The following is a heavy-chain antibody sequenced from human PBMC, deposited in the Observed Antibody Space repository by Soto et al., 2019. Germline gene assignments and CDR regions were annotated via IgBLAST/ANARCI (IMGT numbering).Heavy chain of an antibody. CDR1: GFTFSDYY. D-gene: IGHD3-9*01. CDR2: ISSSGSTI. CDR3: ASHKTYYDILTGIDY. Sequence: PGGSLRLSCAASGFTFSDYYMSWIRQAPGKGLEWVSYISSSGSTISYADSVKGRFTISRDNAKNSLYLQMNSLRAEDTAVYYCASHKTYYDILTGIDYWGQGTLVTVS. V-gene: IGHV3-11*01. J-gene: IGHJ4*02.